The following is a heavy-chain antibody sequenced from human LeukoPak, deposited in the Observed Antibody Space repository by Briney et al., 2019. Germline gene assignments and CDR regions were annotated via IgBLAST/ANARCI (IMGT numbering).Heavy chain of an antibody. CDR1: GFTFSSYS. J-gene: IGHJ4*02. Sequence: GGSLRLSCAASGFTFSSYSMNWVRQAPGKGLEWVSSISSSSSYIYYANSVKGRFTISRDNAKNSLYLQMNSLRAEDTAVYYCARDQGDGYNDFDYWGQGTLVTVSS. D-gene: IGHD5-24*01. CDR3: ARDQGDGYNDFDY. V-gene: IGHV3-21*01. CDR2: ISSSSSYI.